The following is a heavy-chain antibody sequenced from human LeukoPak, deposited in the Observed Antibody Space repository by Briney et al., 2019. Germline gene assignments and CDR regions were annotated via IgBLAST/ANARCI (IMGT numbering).Heavy chain of an antibody. V-gene: IGHV1-8*03. CDR2: MNPNSGNT. J-gene: IGHJ4*02. Sequence: ASVKVSCKASGYTFTIYDINWVRQATGQGREWMGWMNPNSGNTGYAQKFQGRVTITRNTSISTAYMELSSLRSEDTAVYYCARGGSIAARRLVRPLGYWGQGTLVTVSS. D-gene: IGHD6-6*01. CDR3: ARGGSIAARRLVRPLGY. CDR1: GYTFTIYD.